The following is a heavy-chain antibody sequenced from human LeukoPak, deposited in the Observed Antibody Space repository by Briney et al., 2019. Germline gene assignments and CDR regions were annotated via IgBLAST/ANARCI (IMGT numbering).Heavy chain of an antibody. CDR2: ISYSGTT. Sequence: SETPSLTCTVSGGSISTYYWSWIRQPPGKELEWIGSISYSGTTNYNPSLNSRVTMSVDTSKKQFSLRLNSVTAADTAVYYCVRSGLVRGVSTWGQGTLVTVSS. CDR1: GGSISTYY. CDR3: VRSGLVRGVST. J-gene: IGHJ4*02. V-gene: IGHV4-59*01. D-gene: IGHD3-10*01.